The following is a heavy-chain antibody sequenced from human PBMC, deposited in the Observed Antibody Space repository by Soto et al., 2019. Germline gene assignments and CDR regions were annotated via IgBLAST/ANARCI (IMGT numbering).Heavy chain of an antibody. CDR1: GGSISSGGYY. V-gene: IGHV4-31*03. CDR2: IYYSGST. J-gene: IGHJ6*03. D-gene: IGHD3-3*01. CDR3: ARVELMSGYPGYYMDV. Sequence: QVQLQESGPGLVKPSQTLSLTCTVSGGSISSGGYYWSWIRQHPGKGLEWIGYIYYSGSTYYNPSLKSRVTISVDTSKNQFSLKLSSVTAADTAVYYYARVELMSGYPGYYMDVWGKGTTVTVSS.